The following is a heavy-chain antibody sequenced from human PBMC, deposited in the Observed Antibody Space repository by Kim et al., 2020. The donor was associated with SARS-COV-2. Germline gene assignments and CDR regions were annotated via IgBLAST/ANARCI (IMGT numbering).Heavy chain of an antibody. CDR1: GYTFNIYG. CDR3: ARVVHTGWFDP. V-gene: IGHV1-18*04. Sequence: ASVKVSCAASGYTFNIYGISWVRQAPGQGLEWMGWSSAYSGSTNYAEKFQGRVTMTTDISTSTGYMELRSLRSDDTAVYYCARVVHTGWFDPWGQGTLVTVSS. CDR2: SSAYSGST. D-gene: IGHD1-1*01. J-gene: IGHJ5*02.